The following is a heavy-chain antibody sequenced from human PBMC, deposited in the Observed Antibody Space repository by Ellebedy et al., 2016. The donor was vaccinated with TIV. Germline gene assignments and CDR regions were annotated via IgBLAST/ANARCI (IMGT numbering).Heavy chain of an antibody. J-gene: IGHJ4*02. CDR2: ISNTGSRK. V-gene: IGHV3-23*01. D-gene: IGHD5-18*01. Sequence: GESLKISCAASGFTFSSYAMSWVRQAPGKGLEWVSTISNTGSRKYYADSVKGRFTISRDNSKSTLDLQMSSLRAEDTAVYYCAKDRTPGDGYWVFDFWGQGTLVTVST. CDR1: GFTFSSYA. CDR3: AKDRTPGDGYWVFDF.